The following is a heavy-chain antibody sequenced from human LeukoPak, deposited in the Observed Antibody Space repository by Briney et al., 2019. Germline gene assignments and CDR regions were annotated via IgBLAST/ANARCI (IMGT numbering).Heavy chain of an antibody. CDR1: GGTFSSYA. J-gene: IGHJ4*02. Sequence: ASVKVSCKASGGTFSSYAISWVRQAPGQGLEWMGRIIPIFGTANYAQKFQGRVTITTDESTSTAYMELSSLRSEDTAVYYCARDSSNYYDSSGYYVPLNDWGQGTLVTVSS. D-gene: IGHD3-22*01. CDR3: ARDSSNYYDSSGYYVPLND. CDR2: IIPIFGTA. V-gene: IGHV1-69*05.